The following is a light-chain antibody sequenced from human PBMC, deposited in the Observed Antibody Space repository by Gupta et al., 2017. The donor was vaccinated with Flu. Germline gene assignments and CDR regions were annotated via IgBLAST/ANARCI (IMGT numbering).Light chain of an antibody. CDR1: NSNIGSHA. CDR2: NSS. CDR3: AAWDDSLNGVV. V-gene: IGLV1-44*01. J-gene: IGLJ2*01. Sequence: QSVLTQPPSVSGTPGQRVIISCSGSNSNIGSHAVNWYQQFPGTAPRLLIYNSSQRPSGVPDRLSGSKSGASASLAISGLQSEDEADYFCAAWDDSLNGVVFGAGTKLTVL.